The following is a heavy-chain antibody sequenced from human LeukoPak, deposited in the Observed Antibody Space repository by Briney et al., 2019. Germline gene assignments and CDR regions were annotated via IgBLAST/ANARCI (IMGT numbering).Heavy chain of an antibody. J-gene: IGHJ5*02. CDR3: ARHIVVVTAIFWFDP. CDR1: GGSISSSSYY. V-gene: IGHV4-39*01. CDR2: IYYSGST. Sequence: SETLSLTCTVSGGSISSSSYYWGWIRQPPGKGLEWIGSIYYSGSTYYIPSLKSRVTISVDTSKNQFSLKLSSVTAADTAVYYCARHIVVVTAIFWFDPWGQGTLVTVSS. D-gene: IGHD2-21*02.